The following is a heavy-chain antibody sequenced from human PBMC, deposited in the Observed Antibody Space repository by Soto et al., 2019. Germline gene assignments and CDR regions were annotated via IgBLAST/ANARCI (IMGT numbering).Heavy chain of an antibody. CDR2: INHSGST. J-gene: IGHJ5*02. CDR3: ARWQWFNNWFDP. CDR1: GGSFSGYY. D-gene: IGHD3-22*01. V-gene: IGHV4-34*01. Sequence: SETLSLTCAVYGGSFSGYYWSWIRQPPGKGLEWIGEINHSGSTNYNPSLKSRVTISVDTSKNQFSLKLSSVTPEDTAVYYCARWQWFNNWFDPWGQGTLVTVSS.